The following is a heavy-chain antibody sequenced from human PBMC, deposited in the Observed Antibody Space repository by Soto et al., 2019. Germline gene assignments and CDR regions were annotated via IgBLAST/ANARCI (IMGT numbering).Heavy chain of an antibody. D-gene: IGHD3-22*01. J-gene: IGHJ4*02. CDR3: AKAVTRDSSGYYY. CDR2: ISGSGGST. Sequence: GGSLRLSCAASGFTFRSYAMSWVRQAPGKGLEWVSAISGSGGSTYYADSVKGRFTISRDNSKNTLYLQMNSLRAEDTAVYYCAKAVTRDSSGYYYWGQGTLVTVPQ. CDR1: GFTFRSYA. V-gene: IGHV3-23*01.